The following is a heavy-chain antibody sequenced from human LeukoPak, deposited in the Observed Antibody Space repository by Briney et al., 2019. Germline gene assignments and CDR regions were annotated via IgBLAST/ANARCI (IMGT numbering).Heavy chain of an antibody. CDR3: GRGITYGDYVQYYYGMEV. CDR1: GYSFTSYW. D-gene: IGHD4-17*01. Sequence: GASLQISSKGSGYSFTSYWIGWVRQMPGKGLEWMGIIYPGDSDTRYSPSFQGQVTISADKSISTASLQWSSLKASDTAMYYCGRGITYGDYVQYYYGMEVWGQGTTVTVSS. CDR2: IYPGDSDT. V-gene: IGHV5-51*01. J-gene: IGHJ6*02.